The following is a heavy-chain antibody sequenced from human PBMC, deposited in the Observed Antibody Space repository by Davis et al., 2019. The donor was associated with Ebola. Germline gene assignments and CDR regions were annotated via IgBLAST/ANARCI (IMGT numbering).Heavy chain of an antibody. V-gene: IGHV4-61*08. CDR3: ARHPYGGYGWPFDY. J-gene: IGHJ4*02. CDR1: GGSISSGGYS. CDR2: IYYSGST. Sequence: SETLSLTCAVSGGSISSGGYSWSWIRQPPGKGLEWIGYIYYSGSTNYNPSLKSRVTISVDTSKNQFSLKLSSVTAADTAVYYCARHPYGGYGWPFDYWGQGTLVTVSS. D-gene: IGHD5-12*01.